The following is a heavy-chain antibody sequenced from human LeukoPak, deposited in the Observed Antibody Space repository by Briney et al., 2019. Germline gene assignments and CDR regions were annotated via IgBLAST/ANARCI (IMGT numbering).Heavy chain of an antibody. V-gene: IGHV1-18*01. CDR1: GYTFPSYG. CDR3: ARDERMYDYVWGSYRHNWFDP. CDR2: ISAYNGNT. J-gene: IGHJ5*02. Sequence: EASVKVSCKASGYTFPSYGISWVRQAPGQGLEWMGWISAYNGNTNYAQKLQGRVTMTTDTSTSTAYMELRSLRSDDTAVYYCARDERMYDYVWGSYRHNWFDPWGQGTLVTVSS. D-gene: IGHD3-16*02.